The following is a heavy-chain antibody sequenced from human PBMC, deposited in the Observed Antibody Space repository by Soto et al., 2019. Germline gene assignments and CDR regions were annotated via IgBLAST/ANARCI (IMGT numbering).Heavy chain of an antibody. Sequence: QVQLVQSGAEVKKPGSSVKVSCKASRDTFSKYAFNWVRQAPGQGLEWMGWIIPIFDSRNYAEKFQGRVTITADESTSTAYMEVRRLRFEDTAVYYCARGETYIGVWGQGTTVTVSS. J-gene: IGHJ6*02. CDR3: ARGETYIGV. CDR1: RDTFSKYA. D-gene: IGHD2-15*01. V-gene: IGHV1-69*01. CDR2: IIPIFDSR.